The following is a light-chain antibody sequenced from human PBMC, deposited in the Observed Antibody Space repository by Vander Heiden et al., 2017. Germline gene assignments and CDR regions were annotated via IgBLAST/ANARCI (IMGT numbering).Light chain of an antibody. CDR3: QQSYSTPWT. J-gene: IGKJ2*01. Sequence: DIQLTQSPFSLSASVGDRVTITCRASQSVSSYLSWYQQKPGKAPKLLIYAVSSLEGGVPSRFSGSGSGAEFTLTISSLQPEDFATYYCQQSYSTPWTFGQGTKLEIK. CDR1: QSVSSY. V-gene: IGKV1-39*01. CDR2: AVS.